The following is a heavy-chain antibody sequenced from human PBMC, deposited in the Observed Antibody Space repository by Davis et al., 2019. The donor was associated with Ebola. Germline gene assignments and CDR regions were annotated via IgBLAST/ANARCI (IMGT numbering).Heavy chain of an antibody. CDR3: ATGYCSSTSCHYYYYGMDV. Sequence: ALVKVSCKASGYTFTSYAMHWVRQAPGQRLEWMGWINAGNGNTKYSQKFQGRVTITADESTSTAYMELSSLRSEDTAVYYCATGYCSSTSCHYYYYGMDVWGQGTTVTVSS. V-gene: IGHV1-3*01. J-gene: IGHJ6*02. D-gene: IGHD2-2*01. CDR2: INAGNGNT. CDR1: GYTFTSYA.